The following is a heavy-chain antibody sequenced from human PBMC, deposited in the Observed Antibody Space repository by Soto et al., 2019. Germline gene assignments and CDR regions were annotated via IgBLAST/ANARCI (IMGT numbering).Heavy chain of an antibody. Sequence: QVQLVQSGAEVKKPGASVKVSCKASGYTFTGYYMHWVRQAPGQGLEWMGWINPNSGGTNYAQKFQGWVTMTRDTSNSKAYMELSRLRSDDTAVYYCARDASGDEAPMDYWGQGTLVTVSS. D-gene: IGHD3-10*01. CDR1: GYTFTGYY. CDR3: ARDASGDEAPMDY. CDR2: INPNSGGT. V-gene: IGHV1-2*04. J-gene: IGHJ4*02.